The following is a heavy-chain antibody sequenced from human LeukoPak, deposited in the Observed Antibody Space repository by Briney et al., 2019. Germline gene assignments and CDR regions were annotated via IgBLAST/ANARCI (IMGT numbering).Heavy chain of an antibody. V-gene: IGHV4-34*01. CDR3: ARGKSSSGYYYYYYGMDV. CDR1: GGSFSGYY. J-gene: IGHJ6*02. D-gene: IGHD3-22*01. CDR2: INHSGST. Sequence: SETLSLTCAVYGGSFSGYYWSWIRQPPGKGLEWIGEINHSGSTNYNPSLKSRDTISVDTSKNQFSLKLSSVTAADTAVYYCARGKSSSGYYYYYYGMDVWGQGTTVTVSS.